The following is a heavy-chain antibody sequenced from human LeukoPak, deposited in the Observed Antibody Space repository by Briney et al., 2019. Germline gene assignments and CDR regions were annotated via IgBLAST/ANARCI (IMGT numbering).Heavy chain of an antibody. CDR2: MNPNSGNT. CDR1: GYSFTSYV. J-gene: IGHJ4*02. D-gene: IGHD3-22*01. Sequence: GASVKVSCKASGYSFTSYVMNWVRQATGQGLEWMGWMNPNSGNTGYAQKSQGRVTMTRNTSISTAYMELSSLRSEDTAVYYCAREYYDSSGYYCYFDYWGQGTLVTVSS. V-gene: IGHV1-8*02. CDR3: AREYYDSSGYYCYFDY.